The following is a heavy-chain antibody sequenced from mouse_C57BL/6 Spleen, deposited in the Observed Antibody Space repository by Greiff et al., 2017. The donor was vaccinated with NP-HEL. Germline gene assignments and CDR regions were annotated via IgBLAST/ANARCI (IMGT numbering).Heavy chain of an antibody. CDR1: GYTFTSYW. CDR2: IYPGSGST. V-gene: IGHV1-55*01. J-gene: IGHJ2*01. Sequence: VQLQQSGAELVKPGASVKMSCKASGYTFTSYWITWVKQRPGQGLEWIGDIYPGSGSTNYNEKFKSKATLTVDTSSSTAYMQLSSLTSEDSAVYYCARAGWGYSYFDYWGQGTTLTVSS. CDR3: ARAGWGYSYFDY. D-gene: IGHD2-3*01.